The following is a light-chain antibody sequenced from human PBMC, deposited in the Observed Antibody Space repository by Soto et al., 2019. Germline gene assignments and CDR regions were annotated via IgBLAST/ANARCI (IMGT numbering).Light chain of an antibody. J-gene: IGKJ1*01. CDR3: QQYNTWPPT. Sequence: EIVMTQSPVTPSVSPGERATLSCRASQSIASNVAWYRQKPGQAPRLLIHGASTRATGISATFSGSGSGTEFTLTISSLQSADFAVYYCQQYNTWPPTFGQGTKVDIK. V-gene: IGKV3-15*01. CDR2: GAS. CDR1: QSIASN.